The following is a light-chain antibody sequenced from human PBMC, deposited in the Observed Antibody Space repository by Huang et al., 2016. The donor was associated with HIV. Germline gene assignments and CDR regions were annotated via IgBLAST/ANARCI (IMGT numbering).Light chain of an antibody. V-gene: IGKV3-15*01. J-gene: IGKJ1*01. Sequence: EIVMTQSPATLSVSPGERATLSCRASQMVSSNLAWYQQKPGQAPRLLIYGASTRATGIPARFSGSGSGTEFTLTISSLQSEDFAVYYCQQYNNWWTFGQGTKVEIK. CDR3: QQYNNWWT. CDR1: QMVSSN. CDR2: GAS.